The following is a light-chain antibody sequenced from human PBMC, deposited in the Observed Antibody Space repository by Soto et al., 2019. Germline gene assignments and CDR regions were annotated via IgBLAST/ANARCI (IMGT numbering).Light chain of an antibody. CDR2: DAS. V-gene: IGKV3-11*01. J-gene: IGKJ1*01. Sequence: EIVLTQSPATLSLSPGERATLSCRASQSVSSYLAWYQQKPGQAPRLLIYDASNRATGIPARFSGSGFGTDFTLTISSLEPEDXAVYYXXQXXXXPXXTFGQGT. CDR3: XQXXXXPXXT. CDR1: QSVSSY.